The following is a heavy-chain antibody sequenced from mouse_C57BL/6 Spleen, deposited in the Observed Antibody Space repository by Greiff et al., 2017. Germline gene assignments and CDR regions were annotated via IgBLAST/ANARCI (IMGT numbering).Heavy chain of an antibody. CDR3: ARKAYSNYDGAMDY. CDR2: ISSGSSTI. J-gene: IGHJ4*01. V-gene: IGHV5-17*01. CDR1: GFTFSDYG. D-gene: IGHD2-5*01. Sequence: EVQLQQSGGGLVKPGGSLKLSCAASGFTFSDYGMHWVRQAPEKGLEWVAYISSGSSTIYYADTVKGRFTISRDNAKNTLFLQMTSLRSEDTAMYYCARKAYSNYDGAMDYWGQGTSVTVSS.